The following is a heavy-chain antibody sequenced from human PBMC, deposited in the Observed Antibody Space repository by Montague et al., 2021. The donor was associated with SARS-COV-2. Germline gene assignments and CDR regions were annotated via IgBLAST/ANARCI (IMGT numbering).Heavy chain of an antibody. D-gene: IGHD2-15*01. Sequence: SETLSLTCVVSGDSISGHYCTWIRQPPGTGLEWICYVSFSGSPNXNPSLKSRVTISADTSKKQFSLKLTSVTAAATAMYYCAKPRGVEGATRFAFDTWGQGTMVIVSS. CDR1: GDSISGHY. CDR2: VSFSGSP. CDR3: AKPRGVEGATRFAFDT. V-gene: IGHV4-59*08. J-gene: IGHJ3*02.